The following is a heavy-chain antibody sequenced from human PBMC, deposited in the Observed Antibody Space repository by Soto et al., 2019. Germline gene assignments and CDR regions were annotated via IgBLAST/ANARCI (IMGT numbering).Heavy chain of an antibody. D-gene: IGHD6-6*01. V-gene: IGHV4-59*01. CDR1: CGSIISYY. CDR3: ARDLLWQLGGFAP. CDR2: IYYSVIT. Sequence: SGTLSLTCTVSCGSIISYYWSWSRQPPGKGLECIGYIYYSVITNYNPSLKSGVTISVDTSKNQFSLKLSSMTAADTAVYYCARDLLWQLGGFAPWGQGPLVTVS. J-gene: IGHJ5*02.